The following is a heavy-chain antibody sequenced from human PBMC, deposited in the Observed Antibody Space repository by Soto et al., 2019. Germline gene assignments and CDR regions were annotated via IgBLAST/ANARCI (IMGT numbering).Heavy chain of an antibody. D-gene: IGHD3-3*01. V-gene: IGHV3-30*18. Sequence: QVQLVESGGGVVQPGRSLRLSCAASGFTFSSYGMHWVRQAPGKGLEWVAVISYDGSNKYYADSVKGRFTISRDNSKNTLYLQMNSLRAEDAAVYYCAKDGLYYDFWSGGTAVWEASDYWGQGTLVTVSS. J-gene: IGHJ4*02. CDR2: ISYDGSNK. CDR3: AKDGLYYDFWSGGTAVWEASDY. CDR1: GFTFSSYG.